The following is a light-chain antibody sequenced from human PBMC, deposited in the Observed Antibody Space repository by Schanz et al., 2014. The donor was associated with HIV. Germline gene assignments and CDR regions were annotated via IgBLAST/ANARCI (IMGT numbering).Light chain of an antibody. J-gene: IGKJ4*01. CDR2: GAS. Sequence: EIVLTQSPATLSLSPGERVTLSCRASQSVRTRSAWYQQKPGQAPRLLISGASTRATGVPARFSGSGSGTEFTLTISSLQSEDFATYYCQQFSTYLTFGGGTRVEIK. V-gene: IGKV3-15*01. CDR1: QSVRTR. CDR3: QQFSTYLT.